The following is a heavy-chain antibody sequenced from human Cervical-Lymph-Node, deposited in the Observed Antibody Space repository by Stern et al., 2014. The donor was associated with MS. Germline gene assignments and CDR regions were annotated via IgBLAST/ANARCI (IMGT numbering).Heavy chain of an antibody. Sequence: EVQLGESGAEVKKPGESLKISCKGSGYNFSIYWIAWVRQMPVKGLEWMGIIYPGDSHTRYSPSFEGQVTISADKSISTAYLQWSSLKASDTAMYYCARLGGSDDAFDIWGQGTMVTVSS. CDR1: GYNFSIYW. J-gene: IGHJ3*02. D-gene: IGHD1-26*01. V-gene: IGHV5-51*03. CDR3: ARLGGSDDAFDI. CDR2: IYPGDSHT.